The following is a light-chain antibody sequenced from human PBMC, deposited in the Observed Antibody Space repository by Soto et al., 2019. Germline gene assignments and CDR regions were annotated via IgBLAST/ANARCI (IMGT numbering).Light chain of an antibody. V-gene: IGLV2-14*01. CDR3: NSYTSSRTYV. Sequence: QSALTQPASVSGSPGQSITISCTGTSSDVGAYNYVSWYQQHPGKAPKLMLYDVANRPSGVSNRFSGSKSGNTASLTISGLQAEDEADYYCNSYTSSRTYVFGTGTKVTVL. J-gene: IGLJ1*01. CDR1: SSDVGAYNY. CDR2: DVA.